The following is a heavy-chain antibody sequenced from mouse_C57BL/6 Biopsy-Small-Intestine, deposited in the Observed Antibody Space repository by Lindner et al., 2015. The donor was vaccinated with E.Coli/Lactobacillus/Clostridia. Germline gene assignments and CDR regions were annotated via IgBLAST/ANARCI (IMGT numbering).Heavy chain of an antibody. D-gene: IGHD1-1*01. V-gene: IGHV1-9*01. Sequence: VQLQESGPELVKPGASVKLSCKATGYTFTGYWVEWVKQRPGHGLEWIGEILPGSGSTNYNEKFKGKATFTADTSSNTAYMQLSSLATEDSAIYYCASNGVITTAPYWYFDVWGTGTTVTVSS. CDR1: GYTFTGYW. CDR2: ILPGSGST. CDR3: ASNGVITTAPYWYFDV. J-gene: IGHJ1*03.